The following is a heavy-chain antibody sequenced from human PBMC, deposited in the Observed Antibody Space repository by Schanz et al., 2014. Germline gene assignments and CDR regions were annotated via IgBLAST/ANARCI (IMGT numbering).Heavy chain of an antibody. CDR1: GFTFSTHA. CDR3: ARDFHGYGPHLDY. D-gene: IGHD5-12*01. V-gene: IGHV3-30*03. J-gene: IGHJ4*02. CDR2: VSSDGNND. Sequence: VQLVESGGGVVQPGRSLRLSCAASGFTFSTHAMHWVRQAPGKGLEWVALVSSDGNNDYYTDSVKGRFTISRDNSKNTVHLQMNSLRAEDTAVYYCARDFHGYGPHLDYWGQGSLVTDSS.